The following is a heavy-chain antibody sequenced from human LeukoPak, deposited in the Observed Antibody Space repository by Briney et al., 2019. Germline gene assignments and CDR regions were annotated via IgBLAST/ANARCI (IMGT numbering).Heavy chain of an antibody. CDR3: ARGLYYGSGSYGY. V-gene: IGHV3-74*01. CDR2: ISADGSST. D-gene: IGHD3-10*01. J-gene: IGHJ4*02. Sequence: GGSLRLSCAASGFTFSSYGMHWVRQAPGKGLVWVSRISADGSSTTYADSVKGRFTISRDNAKNTLYLQMNSRRAEDTAVYYCARGLYYGSGSYGYWGQGTLVTVSS. CDR1: GFTFSSYG.